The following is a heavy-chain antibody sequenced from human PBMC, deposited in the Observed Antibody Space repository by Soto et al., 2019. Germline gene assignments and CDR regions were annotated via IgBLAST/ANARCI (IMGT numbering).Heavy chain of an antibody. D-gene: IGHD3-22*01. CDR3: ARKDKSGYFNWFDP. CDR2: IFPSDSDT. J-gene: IGHJ5*02. V-gene: IGHV5-51*01. Sequence: PGESLTISFRPSGYRFTSYWIAWVRQMPGKGLEWMGIIFPSDSDTRYSPSFQGQVTISADRSTSTVFLQWASLKASDTAVYFCARKDKSGYFNWFDPWGQGTLVTVSS. CDR1: GYRFTSYW.